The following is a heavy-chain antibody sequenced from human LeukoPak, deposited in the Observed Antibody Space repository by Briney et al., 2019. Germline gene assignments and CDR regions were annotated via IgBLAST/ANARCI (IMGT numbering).Heavy chain of an antibody. Sequence: SETLSLTCTVSGGSISSGDYYWSWIRQPPGKGLEWIGYIYHSGSTYYNPSLKSRVTISVDRSKNQFSLKLSSVTAADTAVYYCAREDTVTTHYDYWGQGTLVTVSS. CDR2: IYHSGST. CDR1: GGSISSGDYY. D-gene: IGHD4-17*01. CDR3: AREDTVTTHYDY. J-gene: IGHJ4*02. V-gene: IGHV4-30-2*01.